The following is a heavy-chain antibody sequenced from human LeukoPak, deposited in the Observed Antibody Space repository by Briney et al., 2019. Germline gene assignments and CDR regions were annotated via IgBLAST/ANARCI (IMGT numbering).Heavy chain of an antibody. Sequence: GGSLRLSCAVSGLTFSSSWMDWVRQASGKGLEWVASISPDGNKKYSADSVKGRFTISRDNAENSLYLQMNSLRVEDTAFYYCARDLAYSRLDYWGQGMLVTVSS. V-gene: IGHV3-7*01. CDR1: GLTFSSSW. CDR2: ISPDGNKK. D-gene: IGHD5-18*01. J-gene: IGHJ4*02. CDR3: ARDLAYSRLDY.